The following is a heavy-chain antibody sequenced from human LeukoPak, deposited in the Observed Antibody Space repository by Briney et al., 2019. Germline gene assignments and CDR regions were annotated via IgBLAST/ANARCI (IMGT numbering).Heavy chain of an antibody. Sequence: PSETLSLTCTVSGGSISSGGYYWSWIRQHPGKGLEWIGYIYYSGSTYYNPSLKSRVTISVDTSKNQFSLKLSSVTAADTAVYYRARVDGSSWYADYWGQGTLVTVSS. CDR2: IYYSGST. CDR1: GGSISSGGYY. D-gene: IGHD6-13*01. J-gene: IGHJ4*02. CDR3: ARVDGSSWYADY. V-gene: IGHV4-30-4*08.